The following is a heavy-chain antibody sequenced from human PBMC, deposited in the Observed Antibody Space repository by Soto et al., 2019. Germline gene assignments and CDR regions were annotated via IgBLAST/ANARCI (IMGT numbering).Heavy chain of an antibody. V-gene: IGHV4-59*08. J-gene: IGHJ4*02. Sequence: PSETLSLTCTVSGASISSYCWTWIRQPPGKGLEWIGYIYYSGSTNYNPSLKSRVTISVDTSKNQFSLKLNSMTAADTAVYYCARHNYGSGSTYFDYWGQGTLVTVSS. CDR1: GASISSYC. D-gene: IGHD3-10*01. CDR2: IYYSGST. CDR3: ARHNYGSGSTYFDY.